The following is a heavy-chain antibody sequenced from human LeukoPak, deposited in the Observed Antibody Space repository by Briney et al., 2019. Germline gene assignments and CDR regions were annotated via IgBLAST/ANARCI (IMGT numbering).Heavy chain of an antibody. CDR3: ASKGRVAAAGTHEYYYYYMDV. D-gene: IGHD6-13*01. J-gene: IGHJ6*03. Sequence: SETLSLTCTVSGGSISSYYWSWIRQPPGKGLEWIGYNYYSGSTNYNPSLKSRVTISVDTSKNQFSLKLSSVTAADTAVYYCASKGRVAAAGTHEYYYYYMDVWGKGTTVTVSS. CDR2: NYYSGST. V-gene: IGHV4-59*01. CDR1: GGSISSYY.